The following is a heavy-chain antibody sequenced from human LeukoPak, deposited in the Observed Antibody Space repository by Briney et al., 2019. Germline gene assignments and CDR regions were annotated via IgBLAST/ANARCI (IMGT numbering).Heavy chain of an antibody. CDR2: ISGSGGST. CDR1: GFTFSSYA. Sequence: GGFLRLSCAASGFTFSSYAMSWVRQAPGKGLEWVSAISGSGGSTYYADSVKGRFTISRDNSKNTLYLQMNSLRAEDTAVYYCAKDPYYDSSGYYSSLYYFDYWGQGTLVTVSS. V-gene: IGHV3-23*01. J-gene: IGHJ4*02. D-gene: IGHD3-22*01. CDR3: AKDPYYDSSGYYSSLYYFDY.